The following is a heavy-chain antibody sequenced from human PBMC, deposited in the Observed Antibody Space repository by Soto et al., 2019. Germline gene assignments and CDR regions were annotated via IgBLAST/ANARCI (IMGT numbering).Heavy chain of an antibody. CDR3: ARKHFPSTYDSFDY. J-gene: IGHJ4*02. D-gene: IGHD3-3*02. CDR1: GYTFTTYG. Sequence: QVQLVQSGAEMKKPGASVKVYCKASGYTFTTYGLSWVRQTPGKGLEWMGWISAYNGNTHYAQKLQGRVTMTTDTSTSTAYAELRSLRSDDTAVYYCARKHFPSTYDSFDYWGQANLVTVSS. V-gene: IGHV1-18*04. CDR2: ISAYNGNT.